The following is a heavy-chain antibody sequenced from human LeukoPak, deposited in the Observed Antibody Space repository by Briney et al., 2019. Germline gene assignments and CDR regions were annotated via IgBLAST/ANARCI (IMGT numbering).Heavy chain of an antibody. D-gene: IGHD1-7*01. Sequence: PGGSLRLSCAASGFTFSSYWMHWVRQAPGKGLVWVSRINSDGSSTSYADSVKGRFTISRDNAKNSLYLQMNSLRAEDTALYYCARGYNWNYQNAFDIWGQGTMVTVSS. V-gene: IGHV3-74*01. CDR1: GFTFSSYW. CDR2: INSDGSST. J-gene: IGHJ3*02. CDR3: ARGYNWNYQNAFDI.